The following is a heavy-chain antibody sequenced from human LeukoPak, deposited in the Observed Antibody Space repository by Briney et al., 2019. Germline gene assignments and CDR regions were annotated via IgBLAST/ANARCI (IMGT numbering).Heavy chain of an antibody. Sequence: KTSETLSLTCAVYGGSFSGYFCWIRQSPGKGLEWIGEINHRGVTNYRPSLGGRVSIFTDRSLNQFSLRLTSVTAADTGTYYCASGPGISVIRGVSPKYWGQGTPVTVSS. CDR1: GGSFSGYF. J-gene: IGHJ4*02. CDR3: ASGPGISVIRGVSPKY. V-gene: IGHV4-34*01. D-gene: IGHD3-10*01. CDR2: INHRGVT.